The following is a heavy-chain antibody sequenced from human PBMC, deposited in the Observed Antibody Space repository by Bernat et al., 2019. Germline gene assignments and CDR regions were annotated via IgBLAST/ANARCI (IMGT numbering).Heavy chain of an antibody. D-gene: IGHD2-8*02. CDR2: IWYDGSNK. V-gene: IGHV3-33*01. J-gene: IGHJ5*02. Sequence: QVQLVESGGGVVQPGRSLRLSCAASGFTFSNYGMHWVRQAPGKGLEWVAVIWYDGSNKYYEDSVKGRFTISRDNSKNTLYLQMNSLRAEDTAVYYCARDNVLVVYARPPNFFDPWGQGPLVTVSS. CDR1: GFTFSNYG. CDR3: ARDNVLVVYARPPNFFDP.